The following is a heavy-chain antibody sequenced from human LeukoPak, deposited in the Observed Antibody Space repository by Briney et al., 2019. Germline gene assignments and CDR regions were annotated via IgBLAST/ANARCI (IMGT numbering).Heavy chain of an antibody. V-gene: IGHV3-23*01. CDR1: GFTFSSYA. Sequence: GGSLRLSCAASGFTFSSYAMSWVRQAPGKGLEWVSAISGSGGSTYYTDSVKGRFTISRDNSKNTLYLQMNSLRAEDTAVYYCAKDLKVHYYDSSGPIWGGYWGQGTLVTVSS. CDR3: AKDLKVHYYDSSGPIWGGY. CDR2: ISGSGGST. D-gene: IGHD3-22*01. J-gene: IGHJ4*02.